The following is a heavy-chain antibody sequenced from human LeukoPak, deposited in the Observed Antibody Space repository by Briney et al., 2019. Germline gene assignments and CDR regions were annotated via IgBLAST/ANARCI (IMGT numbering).Heavy chain of an antibody. CDR1: GGSISSGGYY. CDR3: ARDRGYYFDY. V-gene: IGHV4-30-2*01. CDR2: IYHSGST. Sequence: SETLSLTCTVSGGSISSGGYYWSWIRQPPGKGLEWIGYIYHSGSTYYNPSLKSRVTTSVDTSKNQFSLKLSSVTAADTAVYYCARDRGYYFDYWGQGTLVTVSS. D-gene: IGHD3-10*01. J-gene: IGHJ4*02.